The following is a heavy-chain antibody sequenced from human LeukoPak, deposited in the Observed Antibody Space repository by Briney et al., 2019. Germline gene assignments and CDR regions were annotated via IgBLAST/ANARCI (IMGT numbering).Heavy chain of an antibody. J-gene: IGHJ4*02. CDR3: ARLAHEGHFDY. CDR2: IYYSGIT. V-gene: IGHV4-59*08. CDR1: GVSISSYY. Sequence: SETLALTRNVSGVSISSYYWSWIRQPPGKGLEWIGYIYYSGITNYNPSPKSRVTISVDASKNQFSLKLSSVTAADTAVYYCARLAHEGHFDYWGQGTLVTVSS.